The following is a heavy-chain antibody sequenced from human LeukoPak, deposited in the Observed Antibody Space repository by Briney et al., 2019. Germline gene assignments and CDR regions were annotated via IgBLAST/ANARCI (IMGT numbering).Heavy chain of an antibody. CDR3: AKVKARMYYDILTGLMEDY. J-gene: IGHJ4*02. CDR2: ISYDGSNK. D-gene: IGHD3-9*01. V-gene: IGHV3-30*18. Sequence: GRSLRLSCAASGFTFSSYGMHWVRQAPGKGLEWVAVISYDGSNKYYADSVKGRFTISRDNSKNTLYLQMNSLRAEDTAVYYCAKVKARMYYDILTGLMEDYWGQGTLVTVSS. CDR1: GFTFSSYG.